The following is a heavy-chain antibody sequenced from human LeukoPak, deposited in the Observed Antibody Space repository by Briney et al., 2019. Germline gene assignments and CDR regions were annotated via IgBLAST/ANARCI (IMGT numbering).Heavy chain of an antibody. J-gene: IGHJ4*02. CDR2: ISGSGGST. CDR3: VKDVKSMAGHY. Sequence: GGSLRLSCAASGFTFSSYAMSWFRQAPGKGLEWVSAISGSGGSTFSAESVRGRFTISRDNSKNTLYLQMNSLGAEDTAVYFCVKDVKSMAGHYWGQGTLVTVSS. CDR1: GFTFSSYA. V-gene: IGHV3-23*01. D-gene: IGHD6-19*01.